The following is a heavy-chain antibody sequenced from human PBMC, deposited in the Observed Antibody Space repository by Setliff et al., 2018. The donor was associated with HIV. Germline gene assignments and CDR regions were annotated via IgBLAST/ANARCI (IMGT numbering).Heavy chain of an antibody. CDR1: GYTFTKYA. D-gene: IGHD6-13*01. V-gene: IGHV1-3*04. Sequence: GASVKVSCKASGYTFTKYAMHWVRQAPGQRLEWMGWINTGNGNTKYSQKFQGRVTITRDTSASTVYMHMSSLRSEDTAVYYCAKTIAAAATLPFDFWGQGTLVTVSS. CDR3: AKTIAAAATLPFDF. J-gene: IGHJ4*02. CDR2: INTGNGNT.